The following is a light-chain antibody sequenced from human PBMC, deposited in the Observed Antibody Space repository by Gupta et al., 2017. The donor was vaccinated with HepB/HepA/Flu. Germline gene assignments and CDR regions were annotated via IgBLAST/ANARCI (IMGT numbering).Light chain of an antibody. CDR3: QVWDSDSDNVV. CDR1: NIGTKT. CDR2: YDR. J-gene: IGLJ2*01. Sequence: SSVLTPRPPLSSAPGETARITCGGNNIGTKTVHWYQQKPGQSPVLVISYDRDRPSGIPEQFSGSNSGSTATLTITRVAAGEEADYYCQVWDSDSDNVVFGGGTKLTVL. V-gene: IGLV3-21*04.